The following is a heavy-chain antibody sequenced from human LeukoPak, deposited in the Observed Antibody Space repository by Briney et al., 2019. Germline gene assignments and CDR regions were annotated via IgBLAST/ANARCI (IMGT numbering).Heavy chain of an antibody. CDR2: INPNSGGT. D-gene: IGHD6-13*01. J-gene: IGHJ5*02. V-gene: IGHV1-2*02. CDR1: GYTFTGYY. Sequence: GASVKVSCKASGYTFTGYYMHWVRQAPGQGLEWMRWINPNSGGTNYAQKFQGRVTMTRDTSISTAYMELSRLRSDDTAVYYCARGIFPGIAAAGFDPWGQGTLVTVSS. CDR3: ARGIFPGIAAAGFDP.